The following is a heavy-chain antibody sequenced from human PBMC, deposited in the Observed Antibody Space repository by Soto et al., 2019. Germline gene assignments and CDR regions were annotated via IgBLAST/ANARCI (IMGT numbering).Heavy chain of an antibody. CDR3: ARERGGYYGSGSYRIWFDP. V-gene: IGHV4-34*01. CDR2: INHSGST. J-gene: IGHJ5*02. D-gene: IGHD3-10*01. Sequence: SETLSLTCAVYGGSFSGYYWSWIRQPPGKGLEWIGEINHSGSTNYNPSLKSRVTISVDTSKNQFSLKLSSVTAADTAVYYCARERGGYYGSGSYRIWFDPWGQGTLVT. CDR1: GGSFSGYY.